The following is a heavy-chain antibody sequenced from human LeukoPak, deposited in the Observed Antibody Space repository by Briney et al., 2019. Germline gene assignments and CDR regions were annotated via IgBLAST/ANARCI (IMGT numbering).Heavy chain of an antibody. V-gene: IGHV3-21*01. Sequence: WGSLRLSCAASGFTFSSYSMNWVRQAPGKGLEWVSSISSSSRYIYYAGSVKGRFTISRDNAKNSLYLQMNSLRAEDTAVYYCARGVLSGYSSSWPAYFDYWGQGTLVTVSS. CDR1: GFTFSSYS. D-gene: IGHD6-13*01. J-gene: IGHJ4*02. CDR3: ARGVLSGYSSSWPAYFDY. CDR2: ISSSSRYI.